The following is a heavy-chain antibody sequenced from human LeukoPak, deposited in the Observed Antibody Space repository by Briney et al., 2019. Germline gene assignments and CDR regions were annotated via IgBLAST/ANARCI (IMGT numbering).Heavy chain of an antibody. CDR2: ISSSSSTI. CDR3: AKDNYNTGNYYGMDV. J-gene: IGHJ6*02. V-gene: IGHV3-48*01. D-gene: IGHD1-1*01. Sequence: GGSLRLSCAASGFTFSSYSMNWVRQAPGKGLEWVSYISSSSSTIYYADSVKGRFTISRDNAKNSLYLQMNSLRAEDTALYYCAKDNYNTGNYYGMDVWGQGTTVTVSS. CDR1: GFTFSSYS.